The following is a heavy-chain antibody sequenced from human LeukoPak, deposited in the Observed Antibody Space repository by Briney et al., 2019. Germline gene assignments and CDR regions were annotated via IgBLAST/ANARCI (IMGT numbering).Heavy chain of an antibody. CDR1: GFTFSSYG. CDR2: ISYDGSNK. J-gene: IGHJ4*02. CDR3: AKVKRDQAGGYSYGYFGYYFDY. V-gene: IGHV3-30*18. D-gene: IGHD5-18*01. Sequence: PGRSLRLSCAASGFTFSSYGMHWVRQAPGKGLEWVAVISYDGSNKYYADSVKGRFTISRDNFKNTLYLQMNSLRAEDTAVYYCAKVKRDQAGGYSYGYFGYYFDYWGQGTLVTVSS.